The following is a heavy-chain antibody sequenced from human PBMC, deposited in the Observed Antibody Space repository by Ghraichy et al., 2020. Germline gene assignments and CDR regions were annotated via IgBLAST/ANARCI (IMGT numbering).Heavy chain of an antibody. CDR1: GFSFSSYP. J-gene: IGHJ4*02. CDR2: ISYDGSNK. Sequence: GGSLRLSCAASGFSFSSYPMHWVRQAPGKGLEWVALISYDGSNKYYSDSVKGRFTISRDNSKNTLYLQMNSLTPEDTALYYCARNVGSYSAFDYWGQGTLVTLSS. V-gene: IGHV3-30*04. CDR3: ARNVGSYSAFDY. D-gene: IGHD1-26*01.